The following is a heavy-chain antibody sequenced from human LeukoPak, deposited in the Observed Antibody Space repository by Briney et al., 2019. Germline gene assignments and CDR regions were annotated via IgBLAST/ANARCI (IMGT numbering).Heavy chain of an antibody. CDR2: ISSSGSTI. Sequence: PGGSLRLSCAASGFSFEDNTMHWVRQAPGKGLEWVSYISSSGSTIYYADSVKGRFTISRDNAKNLLYLQMNSLRAEDTAVYYCAREFTIFPDWGQGTLVTVSS. V-gene: IGHV3-11*01. CDR1: GFSFEDNT. CDR3: AREFTIFPD. J-gene: IGHJ4*02. D-gene: IGHD3-9*01.